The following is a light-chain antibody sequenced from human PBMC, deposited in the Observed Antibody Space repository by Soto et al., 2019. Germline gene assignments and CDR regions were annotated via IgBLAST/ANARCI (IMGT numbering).Light chain of an antibody. CDR2: SNN. V-gene: IGLV1-47*02. CDR3: AAWDDSLSGYV. J-gene: IGLJ1*01. CDR1: SSNIGSNY. Sequence: QSVLTQPPSASGTPGQRVTISCSGSSSNIGSNYVYWYQQLPGTAPILLIYSNNQRPSGVPDRFSGSKSGTSASLAISGLRSEDEADYYCAAWDDSLSGYVFGTGTKLTVL.